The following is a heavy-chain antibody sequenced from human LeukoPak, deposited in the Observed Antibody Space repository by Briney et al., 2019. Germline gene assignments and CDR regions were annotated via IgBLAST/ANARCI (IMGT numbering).Heavy chain of an antibody. CDR2: IYYSGST. CDR1: GGSISSYY. Sequence: SETLSLTCTVSGGSISSYYWSWIRQPPGKGLEWIGYIYYSGSTNYNPSLKSRVTISVDTSKNLFSLKLSSVTAADTAVYYCARGAGGVIGFDPWGQGTLVTVSS. CDR3: ARGAGGVIGFDP. D-gene: IGHD3-16*01. V-gene: IGHV4-59*01. J-gene: IGHJ5*02.